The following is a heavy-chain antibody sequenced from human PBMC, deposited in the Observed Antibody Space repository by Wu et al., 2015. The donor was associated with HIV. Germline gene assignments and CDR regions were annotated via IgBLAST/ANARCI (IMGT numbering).Heavy chain of an antibody. CDR3: ATRIGNMEAFNI. CDR2: INPGGVRV. J-gene: IGHJ3*02. CDR1: GYTFTSNY. D-gene: IGHD1/OR15-1a*01. V-gene: IGHV1-46*03. Sequence: QAQLVQSGGEVRKPGASVKISCKASGYTFTSNYIHWVRQAPGQGLEWMGVINPGGVRVSYAQKFQGRVTMTSDTSTSTVHMDLSSLRSEDTAMYYCATRIGNMEAFNIWGQGTMVIVSS.